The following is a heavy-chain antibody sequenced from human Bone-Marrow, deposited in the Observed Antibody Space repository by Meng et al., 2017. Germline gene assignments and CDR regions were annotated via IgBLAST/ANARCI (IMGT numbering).Heavy chain of an antibody. CDR2: INGDGTST. J-gene: IGHJ4*02. V-gene: IGHV3-74*01. Sequence: GESLKISCAASGFTFSSYWMDWVRQAPGMGLVWVSRINGDGTSTSYADSVKGRFTISRDNAKNTLYLQMNSLRAEDTAVYYRTRASIAVADKGDYWGQGTLVTVSS. CDR3: TRASIAVADKGDY. D-gene: IGHD6-19*01. CDR1: GFTFSSYW.